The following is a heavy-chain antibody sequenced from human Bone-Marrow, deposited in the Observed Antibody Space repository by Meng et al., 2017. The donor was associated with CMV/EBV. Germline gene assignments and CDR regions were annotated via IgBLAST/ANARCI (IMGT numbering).Heavy chain of an antibody. J-gene: IGHJ5*02. CDR1: GFTFSNYA. CDR2: ITGSGGTT. D-gene: IGHD6-13*01. CDR3: ARDRLNSSSWETDWFDP. Sequence: GESLKISCVASGFTFSNYAMSWVRQAPGKGLEWVSGITGSGGTTWHIDAVKGRFTISRDNSKSTLYVQMRSLRTEDTAVYYCARDRLNSSSWETDWFDPWGQGTLVTVSS. V-gene: IGHV3-23*01.